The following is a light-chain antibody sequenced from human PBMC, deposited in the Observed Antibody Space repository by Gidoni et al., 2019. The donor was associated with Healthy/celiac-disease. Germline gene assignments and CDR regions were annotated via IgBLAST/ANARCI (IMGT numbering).Light chain of an antibody. Sequence: EIVMTQSPATLSVSPGERATLSFRASQRVSSNLAWYQQKPGQDPRLLIYGASTRANGIPARFSGSGSGTEFTLTISSLQSEDFAVYYCQQYNNWPPWTFGQGTKVEIK. J-gene: IGKJ1*01. CDR3: QQYNNWPPWT. CDR2: GAS. CDR1: QRVSSN. V-gene: IGKV3-15*01.